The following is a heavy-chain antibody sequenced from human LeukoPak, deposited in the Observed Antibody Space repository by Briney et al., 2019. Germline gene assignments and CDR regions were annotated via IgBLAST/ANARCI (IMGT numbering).Heavy chain of an antibody. D-gene: IGHD2-21*01. CDR3: AKHMVRQGGWFDP. Sequence: SETLSLTCADSGGSISSGGYSWSWIRQPPGKGLEWIGYIYHSGSTYYNPSLKSRVTISVDRSKNQFSLKLSSVTAADTAVYYCAKHMVRQGGWFDPWGQGTLVTVSS. CDR2: IYHSGST. J-gene: IGHJ5*02. CDR1: GGSISSGGYS. V-gene: IGHV4-30-2*01.